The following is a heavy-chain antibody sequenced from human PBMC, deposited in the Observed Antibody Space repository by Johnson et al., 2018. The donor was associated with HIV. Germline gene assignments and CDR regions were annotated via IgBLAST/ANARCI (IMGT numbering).Heavy chain of an antibody. J-gene: IGHJ3*02. V-gene: IGHV3-66*01. D-gene: IGHD6-19*01. CDR1: GFTFSSYD. Sequence: VQLLESGGGLVQPGGSLRLSCAASGFTFSSYDMHWVRQATGKGLEWVSVIYSGGNTYYADSVKGRFSISRANSKNTVYLQMNNLRAEDTAVSYCARGKWLDAFDIWGQGTMVTVSS. CDR2: IYSGGNT. CDR3: ARGKWLDAFDI.